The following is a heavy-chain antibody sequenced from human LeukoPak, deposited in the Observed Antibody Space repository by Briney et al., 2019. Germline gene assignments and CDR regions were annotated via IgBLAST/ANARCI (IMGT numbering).Heavy chain of an antibody. D-gene: IGHD6-19*01. Sequence: GASVKVSCKASGYTFTSYYMHWVRQAPGQGLEWMGWINPNSGGTNHAQKFQGRVTMTRDTSISTAYMELSRLRSDDTAVYYCARIAMAGTRTDYWGQGTLVTVSS. CDR1: GYTFTSYY. V-gene: IGHV1-2*02. J-gene: IGHJ4*02. CDR3: ARIAMAGTRTDY. CDR2: INPNSGGT.